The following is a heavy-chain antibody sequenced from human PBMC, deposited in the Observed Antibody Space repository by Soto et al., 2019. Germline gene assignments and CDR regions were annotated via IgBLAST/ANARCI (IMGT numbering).Heavy chain of an antibody. V-gene: IGHV3-30-3*01. CDR3: ARVGNTDGPRDY. D-gene: IGHD4-17*01. CDR1: GFTFSSYA. J-gene: IGHJ4*02. Sequence: PGGSLRLSCAASGFTFSSYAMHWVRQAPGKGLEWVAVISYDGSNKYYADSVKGRFTISRDNSKNTLYLQMNSLRAEDTAVYYCARVGNTDGPRDYWGQGTLVTVSS. CDR2: ISYDGSNK.